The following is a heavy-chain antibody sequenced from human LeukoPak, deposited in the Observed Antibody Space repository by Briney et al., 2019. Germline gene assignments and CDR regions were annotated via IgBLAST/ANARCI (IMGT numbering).Heavy chain of an antibody. V-gene: IGHV4-39*07. CDR1: GGSISSSSYY. CDR3: ARSLTFRNILWEGMDV. D-gene: IGHD2-21*01. Sequence: SETLSLTCTVSGGSISSSSYYWGWIRQPPGKGLEWIGSIYYSGSTYYNPSLKSRVTISVDTSKNQFSLKLSSVTAADTAVYYCARSLTFRNILWEGMDVWGQGTTVTVSS. J-gene: IGHJ6*02. CDR2: IYYSGST.